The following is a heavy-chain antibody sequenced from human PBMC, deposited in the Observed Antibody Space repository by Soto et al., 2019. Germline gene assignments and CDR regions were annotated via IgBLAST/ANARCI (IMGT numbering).Heavy chain of an antibody. CDR3: ARLPVLSLVAVWGFDY. CDR1: GYIFTIYW. V-gene: IGHV5-10-1*01. D-gene: IGHD3-16*01. Sequence: PGESLKISCKVSGYIFTIYWISWVRQMPGKGLEWMGRIDPTDSYTDYSPSFQGHVTISVDKSINTAYLQWSSLKASDSAMYYCARLPVLSLVAVWGFDYWGLGTLVTVSS. J-gene: IGHJ4*02. CDR2: IDPTDSYT.